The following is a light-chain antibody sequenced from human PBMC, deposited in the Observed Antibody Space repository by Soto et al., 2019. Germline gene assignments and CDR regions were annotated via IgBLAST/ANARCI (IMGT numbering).Light chain of an antibody. V-gene: IGLV2-14*03. CDR1: SSDVGGYNF. Sequence: QSALTQPASVSGSPGQSITISCTGTSSDVGGYNFVSWYQQHPGKVPKVMIYDVSKRPSGVSNRFSGSKSGNTASLTISGLQVEDEADYYCSSYSSGSTLLVFGGGTKLTVL. J-gene: IGLJ2*01. CDR2: DVS. CDR3: SSYSSGSTLLV.